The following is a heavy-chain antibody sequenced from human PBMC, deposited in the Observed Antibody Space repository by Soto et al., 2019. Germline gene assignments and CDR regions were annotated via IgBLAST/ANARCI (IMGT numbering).Heavy chain of an antibody. Sequence: PGGSLRLSCAASGFTFSSYGMHWVRQAPGKGLEWVAVISYDGSNKYYADSVKGRFTISRDNSKNTLYLQMNSLRAEDTAVYYCAKDPKTYYYDSSGYSPPAHWGQGTLVTVSS. J-gene: IGHJ4*02. CDR3: AKDPKTYYYDSSGYSPPAH. CDR2: ISYDGSNK. D-gene: IGHD3-22*01. V-gene: IGHV3-30*18. CDR1: GFTFSSYG.